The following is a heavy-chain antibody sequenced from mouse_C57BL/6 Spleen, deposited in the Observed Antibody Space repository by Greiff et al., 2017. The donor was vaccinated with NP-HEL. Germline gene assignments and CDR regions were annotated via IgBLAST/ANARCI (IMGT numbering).Heavy chain of an antibody. CDR1: GFTFSDAW. D-gene: IGHD1-1*01. CDR2: IRNKANNHAT. CDR3: TRFTVGEYYFDY. Sequence: EVQLVESGGGLVQPGGSMKLSCAASGFTFSDAWMDWVRQSPEKGLEWVAEIRNKANNHATYYAESVKGRFTISRDDSKSSVYLQMNSLRAEDTGIYYCTRFTVGEYYFDYWGQGTTLTVSS. V-gene: IGHV6-6*01. J-gene: IGHJ2*01.